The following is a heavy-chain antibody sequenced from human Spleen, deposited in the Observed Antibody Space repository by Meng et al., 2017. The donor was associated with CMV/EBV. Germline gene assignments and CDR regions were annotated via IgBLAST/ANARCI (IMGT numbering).Heavy chain of an antibody. Sequence: SVKVSCKASGGTFSSYTISWVRQAPGQGLEWMGRIIPILGIANYAQKFQGRVTITADKSTSTAYMELSSLRSEDTAVYYCARDWGIAARPDVDTAMVSAFDIWGQGTMVTVSS. CDR2: IIPILGIA. CDR1: GGTFSSYT. D-gene: IGHD5-18*01. V-gene: IGHV1-69*04. CDR3: ARDWGIAARPDVDTAMVSAFDI. J-gene: IGHJ3*02.